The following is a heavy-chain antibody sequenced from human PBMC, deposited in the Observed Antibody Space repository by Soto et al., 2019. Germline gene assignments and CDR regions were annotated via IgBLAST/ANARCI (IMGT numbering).Heavy chain of an antibody. D-gene: IGHD3-22*01. Sequence: GGSLRLSCAASGFTFSSYGMHWVRQAPGKGLEWVAVISYDGSNKYYADSVKGRFTISRDNSKNTLYLQMNSLRAEDTAVYYCAKDGMIVVVNYYFDYWGQGTLVTVSS. CDR2: ISYDGSNK. V-gene: IGHV3-30*18. CDR1: GFTFSSYG. CDR3: AKDGMIVVVNYYFDY. J-gene: IGHJ4*02.